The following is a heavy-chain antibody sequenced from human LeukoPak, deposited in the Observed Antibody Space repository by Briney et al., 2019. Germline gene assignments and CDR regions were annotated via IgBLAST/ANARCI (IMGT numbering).Heavy chain of an antibody. V-gene: IGHV3-30-3*01. CDR2: ISYDGSNK. CDR3: ARELDYYYGMDV. J-gene: IGHJ6*02. CDR1: GFTFSGYA. Sequence: PGGSLRLSCAASGFTFSGYAMHWVRQAPGKGLEWVAVISYDGSNKYYADSVKGRFTISRDNSKNTLYLQMNSLRAEDTAVYYCARELDYYYGMDVWGQGTTVTVSS.